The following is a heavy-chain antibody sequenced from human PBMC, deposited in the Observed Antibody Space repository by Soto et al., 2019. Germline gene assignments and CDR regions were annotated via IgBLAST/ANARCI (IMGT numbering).Heavy chain of an antibody. CDR3: ARGFYDSRGYSYPFYY. Sequence: SETRSLTCTVSGGSLSSSSYYWGWIRQPPGKGLEGIGSIYYSGSTYYNPSLRRRVTMSLDTSKNQFSLNLISVTAADTAVYFCARGFYDSRGYSYPFYYWGQGIVVTVSS. CDR1: GGSLSSSSYY. CDR2: IYYSGST. J-gene: IGHJ4*02. V-gene: IGHV4-39*07. D-gene: IGHD3-22*01.